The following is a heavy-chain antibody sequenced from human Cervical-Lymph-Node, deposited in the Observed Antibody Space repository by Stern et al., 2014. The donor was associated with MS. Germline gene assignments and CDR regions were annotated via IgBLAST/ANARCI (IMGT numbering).Heavy chain of an antibody. D-gene: IGHD5-18*01. V-gene: IGHV1-2*06. CDR3: ARGGYNYGHDAFDI. J-gene: IGHJ3*02. CDR1: AYTFTGYY. CDR2: INPHSGGT. Sequence: QVQLVESGAEVKKPWASVKVSCKASAYTFTGYYIHCVRQAPGQGLERKGQINPHSGGTSSAQQLKGRVTMTRDTSLSTAYTAQSRLRADDTAVYYCARGGYNYGHDAFDIWGQGTMVTVSS.